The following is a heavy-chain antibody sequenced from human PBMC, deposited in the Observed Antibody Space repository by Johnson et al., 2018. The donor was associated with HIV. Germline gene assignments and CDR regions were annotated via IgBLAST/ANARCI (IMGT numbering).Heavy chain of an antibody. CDR2: ISYDGSNK. V-gene: IGHV3-30-3*01. CDR1: GFTFSSYA. CDR3: AIIPPGGAGKGADAFDI. J-gene: IGHJ3*02. D-gene: IGHD1-26*01. Sequence: VQLVESGGGVVQPGRSLRLSCVASGFTFSSYAMHWVRQAPGKGLEWVAVISYDGSNKYYADSVKGRFTISRDNSKNTLYLQMNSLRAEDTAVYYCAIIPPGGAGKGADAFDIWGQGTMVTVSS.